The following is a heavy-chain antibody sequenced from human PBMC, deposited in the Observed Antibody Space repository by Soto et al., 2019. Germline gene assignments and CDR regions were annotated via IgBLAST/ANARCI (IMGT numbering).Heavy chain of an antibody. Sequence: QVQLVQSGAEVKKPGSSVKVSCKASGGTFSSYTISWVLQAPGQGLEWMGRIIPILGIANYAQKFQGRVTITADKSTSTAYMELSSLRSEDTAVYYCARAMVAATASGTDYWGQGTLVTVSS. CDR3: ARAMVAATASGTDY. D-gene: IGHD2-15*01. CDR1: GGTFSSYT. J-gene: IGHJ4*02. CDR2: IIPILGIA. V-gene: IGHV1-69*02.